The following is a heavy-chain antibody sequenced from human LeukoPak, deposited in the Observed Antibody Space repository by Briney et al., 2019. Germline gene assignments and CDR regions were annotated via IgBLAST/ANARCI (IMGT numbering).Heavy chain of an antibody. Sequence: GGSLRLPCAASGFTFSDYYMSWIRQAPGKGLEWVSYISSSGSSIYYADSVKGRFTISRDNAKNSLYLQMNSLRAEDTAVYYCASSPDTAMVDYWGQGTLVTVSS. D-gene: IGHD5-18*01. V-gene: IGHV3-11*01. CDR1: GFTFSDYY. CDR2: ISSSGSSI. J-gene: IGHJ4*02. CDR3: ASSPDTAMVDY.